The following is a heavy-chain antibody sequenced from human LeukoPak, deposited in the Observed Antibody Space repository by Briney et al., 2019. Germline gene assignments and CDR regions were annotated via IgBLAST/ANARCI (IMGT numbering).Heavy chain of an antibody. Sequence: PGGSLRLSCAASGFTFTTYAVTWVRQAPGEGLEWVSTISGSGDSTYYADSVKGRFTVSRDNSKNTLFLQMNSLRAEDTAVYYCAKEPAVHLDYWGQGTLVTVSS. CDR1: GFTFTTYA. J-gene: IGHJ4*02. CDR2: ISGSGDST. CDR3: AKEPAVHLDY. V-gene: IGHV3-23*01.